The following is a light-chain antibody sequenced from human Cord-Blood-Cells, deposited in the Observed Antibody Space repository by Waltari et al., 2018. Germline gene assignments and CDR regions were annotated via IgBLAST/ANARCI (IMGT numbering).Light chain of an antibody. CDR2: GAS. V-gene: IGKV3-20*01. CDR1: QSVSSRY. Sequence: EIVLTQSPGTLSLPPGDRATLSCRASQSVSSRYFAWYQQKPGQAPRRLIYGASSRATGIPDRFSGSVSGTDFTLTISRLEPEAFAVYYCQQYGSSRVTFVGGTKVQIK. J-gene: IGKJ4*01. CDR3: QQYGSSRVT.